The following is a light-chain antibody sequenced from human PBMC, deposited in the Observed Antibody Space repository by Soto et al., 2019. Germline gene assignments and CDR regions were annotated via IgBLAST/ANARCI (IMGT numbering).Light chain of an antibody. Sequence: AIEMTQSPSSLSASVGDRVNIACRASQGIGSDLAWYQQRPGRAPQLLIYAVSSLQRGVPSRFSGSGSGTDFTLTISSLQPEDVATDYCQQDHRRLTFGGGTKVEI. CDR1: QGIGSD. CDR2: AVS. V-gene: IGKV1-6*01. J-gene: IGKJ4*01. CDR3: QQDHRRLT.